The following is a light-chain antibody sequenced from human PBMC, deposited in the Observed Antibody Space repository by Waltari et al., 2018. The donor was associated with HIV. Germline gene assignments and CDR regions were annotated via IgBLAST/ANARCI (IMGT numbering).Light chain of an antibody. CDR3: AAWDDSLNGVV. J-gene: IGLJ2*01. Sequence: QSVLTQPPSASGTPGQRVPISCSVNWYQQLPGTAPKFLSYSNNQRPSGIPDRCSGSKSGTSASLAISGLQSEDEAEYYCAAWDDSLNGVVFGGGTKLTVL. V-gene: IGLV1-44*01. CDR2: SNN.